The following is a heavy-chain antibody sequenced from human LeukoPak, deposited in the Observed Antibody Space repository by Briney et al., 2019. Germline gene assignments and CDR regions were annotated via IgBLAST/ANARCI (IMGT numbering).Heavy chain of an antibody. V-gene: IGHV4-59*08. Sequence: SETLSLTCTVSGGSNYWSWIRQPPGKGLEWIGYIHYSGSPNYNPSLKSRVTISIDTSKNQFSLRLNSVTAEDTAVYYCARHSNWNGGVDWFDPWGQGTQVTVSS. CDR3: ARHSNWNGGVDWFDP. CDR1: GGSNY. CDR2: IHYSGSP. J-gene: IGHJ5*02. D-gene: IGHD1-20*01.